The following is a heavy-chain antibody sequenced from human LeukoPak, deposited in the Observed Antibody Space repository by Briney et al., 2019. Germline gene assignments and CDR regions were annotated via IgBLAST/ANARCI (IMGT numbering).Heavy chain of an antibody. V-gene: IGHV1-69*05. CDR2: IIPIFGTA. CDR1: GGTFSSYA. Sequence: SVKVSCKASGGTFSSYAISWVRQAPGQGLEWMGRIIPIFGTANYAQKFQGRVTITTDESTSTAYMELSSLRSKDTAVYYCASEVHRYCSGGSCYFNDWGQGTLVTVSS. J-gene: IGHJ4*02. D-gene: IGHD2-15*01. CDR3: ASEVHRYCSGGSCYFND.